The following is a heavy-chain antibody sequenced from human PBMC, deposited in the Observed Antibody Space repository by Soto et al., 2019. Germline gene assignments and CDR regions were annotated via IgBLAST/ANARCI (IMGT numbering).Heavy chain of an antibody. CDR3: AKTKSIAVAAYYYYYGMDV. Sequence: GGSLRLSCAASGFTFSSYAMSWVRQAPGKGLEWVSAISGSGGSTYYADSVKGRFTISRDNSKNTLYLQMNSLRAEDTAVYYCAKTKSIAVAAYYYYYGMDVWGQGTTVTVSS. J-gene: IGHJ6*02. CDR1: GFTFSSYA. CDR2: ISGSGGST. D-gene: IGHD6-19*01. V-gene: IGHV3-23*01.